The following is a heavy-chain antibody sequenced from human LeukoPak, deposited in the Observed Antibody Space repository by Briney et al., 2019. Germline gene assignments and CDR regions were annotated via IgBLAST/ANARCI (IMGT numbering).Heavy chain of an antibody. D-gene: IGHD6-6*01. CDR1: GFTFSSYS. Sequence: GGSLRLSCAASGFTFSSYSMNWVRQAPGKGLESVSSISSSSSYIYYADSVKGRFTISRDIAKNSLYLQMNSLRAEDTAVHYCARDSSSSLTYWGQGTLVTVSS. J-gene: IGHJ4*02. CDR3: ARDSSSSLTY. CDR2: ISSSSSYI. V-gene: IGHV3-21*01.